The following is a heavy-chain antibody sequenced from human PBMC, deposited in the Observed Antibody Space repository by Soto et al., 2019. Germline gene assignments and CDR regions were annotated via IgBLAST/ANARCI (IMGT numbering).Heavy chain of an antibody. J-gene: IGHJ4*02. CDR3: TTLGHSTRLIDDY. V-gene: IGHV3-15*07. D-gene: IGHD4-4*01. CDR2: IKTTADGGTT. CDR1: GFTFTRAW. Sequence: EVQLVESGGDLVRPGGSLTLSCATSGFTFTRAWMNWVRQAPGGGLEWIGRIKTTADGGTTAFAATVRGTFAISRDDSRNTLYLQMNSLQSDDPPVYYCTTLGHSTRLIDDYWGQGTLVTVSS.